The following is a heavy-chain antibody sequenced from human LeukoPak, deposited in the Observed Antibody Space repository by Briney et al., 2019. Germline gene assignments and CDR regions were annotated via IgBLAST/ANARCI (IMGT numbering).Heavy chain of an antibody. V-gene: IGHV4-4*07. Sequence: SETLSLTCTVSGGSISSYYWSWNRQPAGKGLEWIARIYTSGSTNYNPSLKSRVTMSVDTSKNQFSLKLSSVTAADTAVYYCAREPGNYDFWSGYYSHYYYYMDVWGKGTTVTVSS. CDR2: IYTSGST. CDR1: GGSISSYY. CDR3: AREPGNYDFWSGYYSHYYYYMDV. D-gene: IGHD3-3*01. J-gene: IGHJ6*03.